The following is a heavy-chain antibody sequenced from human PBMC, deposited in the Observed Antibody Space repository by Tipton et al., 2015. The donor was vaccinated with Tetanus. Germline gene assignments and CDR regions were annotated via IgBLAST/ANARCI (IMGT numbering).Heavy chain of an antibody. J-gene: IGHJ4*02. Sequence: GLVKPSQTLSLTCTVSGGSISRGGYYWSWIRQHPGKGLEWIGDIYYSGSTYYNPSLKSRVTMSVDTSKNQFSLKLNSVTAADTAVYYCARDQARGARGWNYFDFWGQGTLVTVSS. V-gene: IGHV4-31*03. CDR3: ARDQARGARGWNYFDF. D-gene: IGHD1-26*01. CDR1: GGSISRGGYY. CDR2: IYYSGST.